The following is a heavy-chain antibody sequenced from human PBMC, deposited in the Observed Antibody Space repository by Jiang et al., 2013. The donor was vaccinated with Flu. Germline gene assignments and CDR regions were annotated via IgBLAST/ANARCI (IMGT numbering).Heavy chain of an antibody. Sequence: AASGFTFSSYAMSWVRQXPGKGLEWVSAISGSGGSTYYADSVKGRFTISRDNSKNTLYLQMNSLRAEDTAVYYCAKIAGATHGAPARTFDYWGQGTLVTVSS. CDR1: GFTFSSYA. V-gene: IGHV3-23*01. CDR3: AKIAGATHGAPARTFDY. J-gene: IGHJ4*02. CDR2: ISGSGGST. D-gene: IGHD1-7*01.